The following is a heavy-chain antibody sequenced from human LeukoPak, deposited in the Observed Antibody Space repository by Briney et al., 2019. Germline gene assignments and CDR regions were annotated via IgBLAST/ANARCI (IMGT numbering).Heavy chain of an antibody. J-gene: IGHJ2*01. V-gene: IGHV3-7*01. Sequence: PGGSLRLSCAASGFIFSTYWMSRVRQAPGKGPECVANIKQDGSETHYVDSVKGRFTISRDNGRNSMYLQMNSLRAEDTAVYYCARDRYYFGSGSYPWYFDLWGRGTLVTVSS. D-gene: IGHD3-10*01. CDR1: GFIFSTYW. CDR3: ARDRYYFGSGSYPWYFDL. CDR2: IKQDGSET.